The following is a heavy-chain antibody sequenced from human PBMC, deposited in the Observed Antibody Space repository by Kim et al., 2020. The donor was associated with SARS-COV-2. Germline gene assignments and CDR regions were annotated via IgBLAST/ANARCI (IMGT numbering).Heavy chain of an antibody. CDR3: ASSLSYGGNSGCFDY. CDR2: IIPIFGTA. Sequence: SVKVSCKASGGTFSSYAISWVRQAPGQGLEWMGGIIPIFGTANYAQKFQGRVTITADESTSTAYMELSSLRSEDTAVYYCASSLSYGGNSGCFDYWGQGTLVTVSS. CDR1: GGTFSSYA. V-gene: IGHV1-69*13. D-gene: IGHD4-17*01. J-gene: IGHJ4*02.